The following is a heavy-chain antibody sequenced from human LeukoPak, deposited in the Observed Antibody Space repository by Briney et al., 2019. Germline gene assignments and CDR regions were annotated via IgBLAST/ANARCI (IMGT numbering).Heavy chain of an antibody. CDR2: IKKDGSEK. D-gene: IGHD5/OR15-5a*01. J-gene: IGHJ4*02. V-gene: IGHV3-7*01. Sequence: GGSLRLSCAASGFTFSNNWMSWVRQAPGKGLECVANIKKDGSEKYYINSVKGRFTISRDNSKNTLYLQMNSLRAEDTAVYYCARDQGLGTFDYWGQGTLVTVSS. CDR3: ARDQGLGTFDY. CDR1: GFTFSNNW.